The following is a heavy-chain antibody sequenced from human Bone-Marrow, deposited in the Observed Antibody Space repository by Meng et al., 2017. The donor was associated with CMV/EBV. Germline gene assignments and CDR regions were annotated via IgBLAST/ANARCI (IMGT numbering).Heavy chain of an antibody. V-gene: IGHV4-31*02. D-gene: IGHD1-26*01. J-gene: IGHJ4*02. Sequence: TVSGGSISSGGYYWSWIRHHPGKGLEWIGYIYYNGNTYYNPSLKSRVTISIDSSKKQFSLKLSSVTAADTAVYYCARDGDSGSYYGYWGQGTLVTVSS. CDR1: GGSISSGGYY. CDR3: ARDGDSGSYYGY. CDR2: IYYNGNT.